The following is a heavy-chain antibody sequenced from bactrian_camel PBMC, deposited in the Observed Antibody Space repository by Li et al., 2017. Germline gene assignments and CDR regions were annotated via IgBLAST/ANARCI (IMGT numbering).Heavy chain of an antibody. CDR1: DDTFSRSC. CDR2: LNTRLDFS. V-gene: IGHV3S54*01. D-gene: IGHD2*01. J-gene: IGHJ7*01. Sequence: HVQLVESGGGSVQNGGSLRLSCTASDDTFSRSCMGWFRQAPGKDREVVAGLNTRLDFSHYADSAKGRFTVSMDNDNDTLYLQMDNLKPEDTAMYYCAAVESGLIETTYCGGRGVGPHYGMDYWGKGTQVTVS.